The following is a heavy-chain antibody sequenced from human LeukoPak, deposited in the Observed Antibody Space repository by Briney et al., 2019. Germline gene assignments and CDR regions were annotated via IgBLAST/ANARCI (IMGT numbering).Heavy chain of an antibody. V-gene: IGHV3-21*01. Sequence: PGGTLRLSCAASGFVFSSYGMSWVRQAPGKGLEWVSSISSSSSYIYYADSVKGRFTISRDNAKNSLYLQMNSLRAEDTAVYYCARGMTTVTTFSDYWGQGTLVTVSS. CDR2: ISSSSSYI. J-gene: IGHJ4*02. D-gene: IGHD4-17*01. CDR1: GFVFSSYG. CDR3: ARGMTTVTTFSDY.